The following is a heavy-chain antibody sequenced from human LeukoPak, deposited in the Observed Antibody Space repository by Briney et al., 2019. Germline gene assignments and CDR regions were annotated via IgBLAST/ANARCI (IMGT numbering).Heavy chain of an antibody. CDR2: IYPGDSDT. Sequence: GESLKISCKGSGYSFTSYWIGWVRQMPGKGPEWMGIIYPGDSDTRYSPSFQGQVTISADKSISTAYLQWSSLKASDTAMYYCARHRHYYGSGSSPGGYWGQGTLVTVSS. D-gene: IGHD3-10*01. CDR1: GYSFTSYW. CDR3: ARHRHYYGSGSSPGGY. J-gene: IGHJ4*02. V-gene: IGHV5-51*01.